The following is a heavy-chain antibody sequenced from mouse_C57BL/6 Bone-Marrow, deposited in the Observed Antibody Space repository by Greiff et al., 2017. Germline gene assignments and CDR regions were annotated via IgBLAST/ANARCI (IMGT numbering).Heavy chain of an antibody. CDR3: ARANYYGSSPSWFAY. J-gene: IGHJ3*01. CDR2: INPSTGGT. V-gene: IGHV1-42*01. Sequence: VQLQQSGPELVKPGASVKISCKASGYSFTGYYMNWVKQSPGKSLEWIGEINPSTGGTTYNQKFKAKATLTVDKSSSTAYMQLKSLTSEDSAVYCYARANYYGSSPSWFAYWGKGTLVTVSA. CDR1: GYSFTGYY. D-gene: IGHD1-1*01.